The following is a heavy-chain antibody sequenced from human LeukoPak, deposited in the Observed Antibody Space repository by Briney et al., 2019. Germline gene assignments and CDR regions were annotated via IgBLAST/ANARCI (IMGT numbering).Heavy chain of an antibody. CDR1: GGSISSYY. CDR3: ARHYPAGYCSSTSCKTPHFDY. Sequence: PSETLSLTCTVSGGSISSYYWSWIRQPPGKGLEWIGYIYYSGSTNYNPSLKSRVTISVDTSKNQFSLKLSSVTAADTAVYYCARHYPAGYCSSTSCKTPHFDYWGQGTLVTVSS. V-gene: IGHV4-59*08. D-gene: IGHD2-2*01. CDR2: IYYSGST. J-gene: IGHJ4*02.